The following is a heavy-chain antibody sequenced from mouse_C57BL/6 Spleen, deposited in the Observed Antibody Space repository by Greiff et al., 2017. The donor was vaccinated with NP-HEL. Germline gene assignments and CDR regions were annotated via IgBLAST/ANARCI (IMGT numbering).Heavy chain of an antibody. CDR2: IYPRSGNT. V-gene: IGHV1-81*01. J-gene: IGHJ1*03. CDR1: GYTFTSYG. Sequence: VQLQQSGAELARPGASVKLSCKASGYTFTSYGISWVKQRTGQGLEWIGEIYPRSGNTYYNEKFKGKATLAADKSSSTAYMELRRLTSEGSAVYVIARYYDGFWYFDVWGTGTTVTVSS. D-gene: IGHD2-3*01. CDR3: ARYYDGFWYFDV.